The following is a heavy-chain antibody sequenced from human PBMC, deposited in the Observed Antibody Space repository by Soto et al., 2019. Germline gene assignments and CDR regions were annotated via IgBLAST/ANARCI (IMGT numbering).Heavy chain of an antibody. J-gene: IGHJ4*02. V-gene: IGHV3-48*03. CDR1: GFSFSSFK. CDR3: VRDIAMVRGVIKDY. D-gene: IGHD3-10*01. CDR2: IIRGGTTI. Sequence: PGGSLRLSCVASGFSFSSFKVNWVRQAPGKGLEWVSYIIRGGTTIYYADSVKGRFTISRDNAKNSVHLQMNSLRADDTALYYCVRDIAMVRGVIKDYWGQGTLVTVSS.